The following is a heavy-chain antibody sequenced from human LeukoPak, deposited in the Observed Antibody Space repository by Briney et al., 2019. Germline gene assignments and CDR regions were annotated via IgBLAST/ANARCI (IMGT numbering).Heavy chain of an antibody. CDR1: GGSISSYY. CDR3: ARYDSSGYYYFDY. J-gene: IGHJ4*02. Sequence: SETLSLTCTVPGGSISSYYWSWIRQPPGKGLEWIGYIYYSGSTNYNPSLKSRVTISVDTSKNQFSLKLSSVTAADTAVYYCARYDSSGYYYFDYWGQGTLVTVSS. CDR2: IYYSGST. D-gene: IGHD3-22*01. V-gene: IGHV4-59*08.